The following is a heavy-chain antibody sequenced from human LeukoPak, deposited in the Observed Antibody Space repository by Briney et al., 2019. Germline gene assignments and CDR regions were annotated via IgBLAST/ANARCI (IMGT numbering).Heavy chain of an antibody. J-gene: IGHJ6*04. V-gene: IGHV1-3*01. D-gene: IGHD2-2*01. Sequence: GASVKVSCKASGYTFTSYAMHWVRQAPGQRLEWMGWINAGNGNTKYSQKFQGRVTITRDTSASTAYMELSSLRSEDTAVYYCAGVSGDIVVVPAAYYYYYGMDVWGKGTTVTVSS. CDR2: INAGNGNT. CDR3: AGVSGDIVVVPAAYYYYYGMDV. CDR1: GYTFTSYA.